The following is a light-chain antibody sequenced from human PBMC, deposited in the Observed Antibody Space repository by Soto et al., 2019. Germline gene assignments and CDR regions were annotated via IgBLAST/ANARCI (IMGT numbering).Light chain of an antibody. V-gene: IGLV2-8*01. CDR2: EIN. CDR3: QSYDSSLSYVV. Sequence: QSALTQPPSASGSPGQSVTISCTGTSSDVGAYDYVSWYQQHPGKAPKLMIYEINKRPSGVPDRFSGSKSGNTASLTVSGLQAEDEADYYCQSYDSSLSYVVFGGGTKLTVL. CDR1: SSDVGAYDY. J-gene: IGLJ2*01.